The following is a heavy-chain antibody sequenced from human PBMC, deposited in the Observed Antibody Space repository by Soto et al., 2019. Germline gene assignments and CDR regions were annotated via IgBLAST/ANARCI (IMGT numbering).Heavy chain of an antibody. CDR2: IKQDGSEK. CDR1: GFTFSSYW. J-gene: IGHJ4*02. V-gene: IGHV3-7*01. Sequence: EVQLVESGGGLVQPGGSLRLSCAASGFTFSSYWMTWVRQAPGKGLEWVANIKQDGSEKYYVDSVKGRFTISRDNAKNSLYLQMNSLRAEDTAVYYCARGWGYCTNSVCPPWGDYWGQGTLVTVSS. CDR3: ARGWGYCTNSVCPPWGDY. D-gene: IGHD2-8*01.